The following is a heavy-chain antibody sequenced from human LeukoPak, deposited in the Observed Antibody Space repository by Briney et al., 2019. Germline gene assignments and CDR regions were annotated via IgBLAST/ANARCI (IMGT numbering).Heavy chain of an antibody. Sequence: SETLSLTCTVSGGSISSSSYYWGWIRQPPGKGLEWIGSIYYSGSTYYNPSLKSRVTISVDTSKNQLSLKLSSVTAADTAVYYPAAMSYYYYYMDVWGKGTTVTVSS. CDR1: GGSISSSSYY. CDR3: AAMSYYYYYMDV. D-gene: IGHD2-2*01. V-gene: IGHV4-39*07. CDR2: IYYSGST. J-gene: IGHJ6*03.